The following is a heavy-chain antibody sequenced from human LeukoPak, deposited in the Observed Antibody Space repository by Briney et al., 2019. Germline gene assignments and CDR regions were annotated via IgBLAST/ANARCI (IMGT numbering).Heavy chain of an antibody. CDR3: ARGIAVAHFDY. V-gene: IGHV1-3*04. CDR1: GYTFTTYA. D-gene: IGHD6-19*01. Sequence: ASVKVSCKASGYTFTTYAMHWVRQAPGQRLEWMGWINTGNGYTKYSQNFQGRVTITRDTSASTAYMELSSLKSEDTAVYYCARGIAVAHFDYWGQGTLVTVSS. CDR2: INTGNGYT. J-gene: IGHJ4*02.